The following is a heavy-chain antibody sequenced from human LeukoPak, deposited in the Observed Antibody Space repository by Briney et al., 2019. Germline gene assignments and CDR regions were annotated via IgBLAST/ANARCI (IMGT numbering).Heavy chain of an antibody. J-gene: IGHJ3*02. V-gene: IGHV4-39*01. CDR2: IYYSGST. CDR1: GGSISSSSYY. D-gene: IGHD2-8*02. CDR3: ASQLTGGALDI. Sequence: SETLSLTCTVSGGSISSSSYYWGWIRQPPGKGLEWIGSIYYSGSTYYNPSLKSRVTISVDTSKNQFSLKLSSVTAADTAVYYCASQLTGGALDIWGQGTMVTVSS.